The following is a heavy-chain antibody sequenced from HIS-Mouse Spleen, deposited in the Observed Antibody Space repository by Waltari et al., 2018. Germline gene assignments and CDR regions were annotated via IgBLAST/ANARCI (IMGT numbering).Heavy chain of an antibody. CDR1: GGSISSGGYY. D-gene: IGHD3-10*01. Sequence: QVQLQESGPGLVKPSQTLSLTCTVSGGSISSGGYYWSWIRQHPGKGLEWIGYIYYSGSTYSNPSLKSRVTISVDTSKNPFSLKLSSVTAADTAVYYCARDGSSGSYIPPYYYYGMDVWGQGTTVTVSS. CDR2: IYYSGST. J-gene: IGHJ6*02. V-gene: IGHV4-31*03. CDR3: ARDGSSGSYIPPYYYYGMDV.